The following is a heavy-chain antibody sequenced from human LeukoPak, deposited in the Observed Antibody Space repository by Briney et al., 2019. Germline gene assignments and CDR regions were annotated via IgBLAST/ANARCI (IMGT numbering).Heavy chain of an antibody. Sequence: GGSLRLSCAASGFTFSSYAMHWVRQAPGKGLEWVAVISYDGSNKYYADSVKGRFTISRDNSKNTLYLQMNSLRAEDTAVYYCARGKKRFLEWLLRYYFDYWGKGTLVTVSS. CDR3: ARGKKRFLEWLLRYYFDY. D-gene: IGHD3-3*01. CDR1: GFTFSSYA. J-gene: IGHJ4*02. V-gene: IGHV3-30*04. CDR2: ISYDGSNK.